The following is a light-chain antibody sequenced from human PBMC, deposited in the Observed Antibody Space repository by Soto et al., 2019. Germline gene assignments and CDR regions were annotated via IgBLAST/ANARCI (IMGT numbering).Light chain of an antibody. V-gene: IGKV3-15*01. CDR1: QGIGDT. Sequence: EVVMRQSPATLSVSPGEGAPLSFRASQGIGDTLAWYQHKPGQTPRLLIYDTSTRATGVPTRFSGSRSGAEFTLTINSLQSEDFAVYYCQPYNNWPLTFGGGTKVDIK. CDR3: QPYNNWPLT. CDR2: DTS. J-gene: IGKJ4*01.